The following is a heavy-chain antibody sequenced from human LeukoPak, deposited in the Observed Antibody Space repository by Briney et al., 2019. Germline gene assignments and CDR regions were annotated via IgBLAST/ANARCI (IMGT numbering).Heavy chain of an antibody. CDR3: ARKDILTGFPFGY. Sequence: PSETLSLTCAVYGGSFSGYYWSWIRQPPGKGLEWIGEINHSGSTNYNPSLKSRVTFSIDTSKNQFSLKLNSVTAADTAVYYCARKDILTGFPFGYWGQGTLVTVSS. V-gene: IGHV4-34*01. J-gene: IGHJ4*02. CDR1: GGSFSGYY. D-gene: IGHD3-9*01. CDR2: INHSGST.